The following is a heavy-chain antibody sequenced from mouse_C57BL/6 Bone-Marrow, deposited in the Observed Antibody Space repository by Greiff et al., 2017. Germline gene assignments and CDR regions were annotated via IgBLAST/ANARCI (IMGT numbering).Heavy chain of an antibody. D-gene: IGHD2-4*01. J-gene: IGHJ2*01. CDR1: GYTFTSYW. CDR3: AREGYDYDYFDY. V-gene: IGHV1-50*01. Sequence: VQLQQPGAELVKPGASVKLSCKASGYTFTSYWMQWVKQRPGQGLEWIGEIDPSDSYTNYNHKFKGKATLTVYTSSSTAYMQLSSLTSEDSAVYYCAREGYDYDYFDYWGQGTTLTVSS. CDR2: IDPSDSYT.